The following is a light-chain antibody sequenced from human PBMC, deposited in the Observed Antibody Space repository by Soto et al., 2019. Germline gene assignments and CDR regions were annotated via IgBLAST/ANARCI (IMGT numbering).Light chain of an antibody. Sequence: EIVLTHSPGTLSLSPGERATLSCRASQSVSSSFLAWYQQKPGQAHRLLMYGASSRATGIQDRFNGRGSGTDFTLTISRLETVYFSLYFCQPYDISPIPCGQGTRQGI. CDR3: QPYDISPIP. V-gene: IGKV3-20*01. CDR1: QSVSSSF. CDR2: GAS. J-gene: IGKJ5*01.